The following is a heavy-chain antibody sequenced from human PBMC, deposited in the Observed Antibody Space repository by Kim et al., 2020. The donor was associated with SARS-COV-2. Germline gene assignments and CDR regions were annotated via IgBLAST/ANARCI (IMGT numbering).Heavy chain of an antibody. CDR3: AGANLAAAGARD. Sequence: YYADSVKGRFTISRDNSKSTLYLQMNSLRAEDTAVYYCAGANLAAAGARDWGQGTLVTVSS. V-gene: IGHV3-33*01. J-gene: IGHJ4*02. D-gene: IGHD6-13*01.